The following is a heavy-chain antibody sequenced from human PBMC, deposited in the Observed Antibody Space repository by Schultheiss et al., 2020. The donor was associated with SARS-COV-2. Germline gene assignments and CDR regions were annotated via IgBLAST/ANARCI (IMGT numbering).Heavy chain of an antibody. CDR1: GGSISSSNW. CDR3: AGSDIGVYSGYGQEDY. D-gene: IGHD5-12*01. CDR2: IYHSGST. V-gene: IGHV4-4*02. Sequence: SETLSLTCAVSGGSISSSNWWSWVRQPPGKGLEWIGEIYHSGSTNYNPSLKSRVTISVDKSKNQFSLKLSSVTAADTAVYYCAGSDIGVYSGYGQEDYWGQGTLVTVSS. J-gene: IGHJ4*02.